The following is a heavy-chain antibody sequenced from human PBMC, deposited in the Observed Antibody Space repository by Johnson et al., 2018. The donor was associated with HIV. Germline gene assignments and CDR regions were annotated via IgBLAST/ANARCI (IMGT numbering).Heavy chain of an antibody. D-gene: IGHD1-20*01. J-gene: IGHJ3*02. V-gene: IGHV3-30*02. CDR3: AKGGYNWKFDGFDI. CDR1: GFIFSSYG. CDR2: IWYDGSRK. Sequence: VQLVESGGGVVQPGGSLRLSCAASGFIFSSYGMHWVRQAPGKGLEWVAFIWYDGSRKYYPDSVKGRLTISRVNSKNMLYLQMNSLGVEDTAVYYCAKGGYNWKFDGFDIWGQGTMVTVSS.